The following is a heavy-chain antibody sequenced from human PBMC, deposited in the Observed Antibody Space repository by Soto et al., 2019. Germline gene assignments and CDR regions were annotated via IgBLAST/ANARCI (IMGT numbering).Heavy chain of an antibody. D-gene: IGHD1-26*01. J-gene: IGHJ4*02. CDR3: AKPPEYSSGWQSEWELLLGYFDY. V-gene: IGHV3-30*18. CDR2: ISYDGSNK. CDR1: GFTFSSYG. Sequence: PGGSLRLSCAASGFTFSSYGMHGVRQAPGKGLEWVAVISYDGSNKYYADSVKGRFTISRDNSKNTLYLQMNSLRAEDTAVYYCAKPPEYSSGWQSEWELLLGYFDYWGQGTLVTVSS.